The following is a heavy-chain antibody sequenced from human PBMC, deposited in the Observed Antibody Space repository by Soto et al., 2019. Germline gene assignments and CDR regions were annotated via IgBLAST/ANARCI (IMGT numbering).Heavy chain of an antibody. J-gene: IGHJ6*02. CDR1: GYSFTSYW. D-gene: IGHD6-19*01. CDR2: IYPGDSDT. CDR3: ARQSSSGWWPPIGYYYYCMDV. Sequence: PGESLKISCKGSGYSFTSYWIGWVRQMPGKGLEWMGIIYPGDSDTRYSPSFQGQVTISADKSISTAYLQWSSLKASDTAMYYCARQSSSGWWPPIGYYYYCMDVWGQGTTVTVSS. V-gene: IGHV5-51*01.